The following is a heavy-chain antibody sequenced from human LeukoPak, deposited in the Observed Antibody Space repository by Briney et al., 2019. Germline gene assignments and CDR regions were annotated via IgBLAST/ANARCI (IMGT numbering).Heavy chain of an antibody. Sequence: GGSLRLSCAGSGFTFSVHSMNWVRQAPGKGLEWVSSISVRSTYIYYADSVKGRFTISRDNSKNTLYLQMNSLRAEDTAVYYCAKVGYYDSSGYYYYFDYWGQGTLVTVSS. CDR3: AKVGYYDSSGYYYYFDY. D-gene: IGHD3-22*01. J-gene: IGHJ4*02. V-gene: IGHV3-21*04. CDR1: GFTFSVHS. CDR2: ISVRSTYI.